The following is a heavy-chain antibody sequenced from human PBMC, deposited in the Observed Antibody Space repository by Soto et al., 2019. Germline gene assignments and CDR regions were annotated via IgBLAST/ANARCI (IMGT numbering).Heavy chain of an antibody. CDR2: ISRNSGSI. Sequence: PGGSLSLSCAASGFTFDAFAMHWARQAPGKGLEWVSGISRNSGSIGYADPVKGRSTIYRATAKNSLYTQISSLGSEGTSLYFCKSGSHIVYGADAYFEFWGQGTL. CDR1: GFTFDAFA. D-gene: IGHD4-17*01. CDR3: KSGSHIVYGADAYFEF. V-gene: IGHV3-9*01. J-gene: IGHJ4*02.